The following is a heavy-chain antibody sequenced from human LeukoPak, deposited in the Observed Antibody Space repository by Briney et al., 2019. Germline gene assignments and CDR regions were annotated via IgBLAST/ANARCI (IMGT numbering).Heavy chain of an antibody. J-gene: IGHJ3*02. CDR1: GYTFTSCG. D-gene: IGHD1-26*01. V-gene: IGHV1-18*01. CDR2: ISAYNGNT. Sequence: ASVKLSCKASGYTFTSCGISWVRQAPGQGLEWVGWISAYNGNTNYAQKFQGRVTMTRDTSISTAYMELSRLRSDDTAVYYCARSDSGSYSGAFDIWGQGTMVTVSS. CDR3: ARSDSGSYSGAFDI.